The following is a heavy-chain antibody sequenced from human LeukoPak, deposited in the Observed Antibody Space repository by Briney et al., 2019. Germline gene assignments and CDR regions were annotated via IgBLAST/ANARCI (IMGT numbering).Heavy chain of an antibody. V-gene: IGHV3-23*01. CDR3: VREVGRPKTFYFDS. D-gene: IGHD3-16*01. J-gene: IGHJ4*02. CDR2: VSRFGGTT. CDR1: GFTFDSYA. Sequence: GGSLRLSCAASGFTFDSYAMSWVRQAPGKGLEWVSAVSRFGGTTYYADSAKGRFTISRDNAKNSLYLQMSNLRVDDTAMYYCVREVGRPKTFYFDSWGRGTPVTVSS.